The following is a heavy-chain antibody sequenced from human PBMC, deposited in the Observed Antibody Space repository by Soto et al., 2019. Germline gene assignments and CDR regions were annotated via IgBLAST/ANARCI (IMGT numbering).Heavy chain of an antibody. D-gene: IGHD6-13*01. CDR3: ASQGYSSSWY. Sequence: QVQLVQSGAEVKKPGASVKVSCKASGYTFTSYAMHWVRQAPGQRLEWMGWINAGNGNTKYSQKFRGRVTLTRDRSASTAYMEVSSLRSEDTDVYFFASQGYSSSWYWGQGTLVTVSS. J-gene: IGHJ4*02. CDR1: GYTFTSYA. CDR2: INAGNGNT. V-gene: IGHV1-3*01.